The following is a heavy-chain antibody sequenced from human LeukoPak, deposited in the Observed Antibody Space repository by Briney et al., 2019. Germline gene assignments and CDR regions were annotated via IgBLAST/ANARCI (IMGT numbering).Heavy chain of an antibody. CDR2: INSDGSST. CDR1: GFTVSSNY. J-gene: IGHJ4*02. CDR3: ARGTGSSLLMKY. D-gene: IGHD6-13*01. V-gene: IGHV3-74*01. Sequence: PGGSLRLSCAASGFTVSSNYMSWVRQAPGKGLVWVSRINSDGSSTSYADSVKGRFTISRDNAKNTLYLQMNSLRAEDTAVYYCARGTGSSLLMKYWGQGTLVTVSS.